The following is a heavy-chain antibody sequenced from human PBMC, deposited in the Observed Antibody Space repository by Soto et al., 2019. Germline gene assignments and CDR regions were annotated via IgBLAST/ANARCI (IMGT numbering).Heavy chain of an antibody. J-gene: IGHJ3*02. CDR1: GCTFISYY. D-gene: IGHD3-10*01. CDR2: INPSGGST. Sequence: ASVKVTGNASGCTFISYYMAWVRQAPGQGLEWMGRINPSGGSTSYAQKLKGRVNMTRDTSTSTVYIELRSLRSEDTAVYYCARDLRITMPFDAFDIWGQGTMVTVSS. CDR3: ARDLRITMPFDAFDI. V-gene: IGHV1-46*01.